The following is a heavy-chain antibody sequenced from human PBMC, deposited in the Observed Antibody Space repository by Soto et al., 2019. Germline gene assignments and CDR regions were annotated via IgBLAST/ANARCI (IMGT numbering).Heavy chain of an antibody. CDR2: INAGNGNT. CDR3: ARDWFQNYDFWSGYPNTIYNWFDP. CDR1: GYTFTSYA. V-gene: IGHV1-3*01. Sequence: GASVKVSCKASGYTFTSYAMHWVRQAPGQRLEWMGWINAGNGNTKYSQKFQGRVTITRDTSASTAYMELSSLRSEDTAVYYCARDWFQNYDFWSGYPNTIYNWFDPWGQGTLVTVSS. J-gene: IGHJ5*02. D-gene: IGHD3-3*01.